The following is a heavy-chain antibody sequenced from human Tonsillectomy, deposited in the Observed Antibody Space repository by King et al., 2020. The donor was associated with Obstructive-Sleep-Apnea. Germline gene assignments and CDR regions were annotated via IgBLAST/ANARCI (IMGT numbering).Heavy chain of an antibody. D-gene: IGHD5-12*01. V-gene: IGHV3-64*01. CDR2: ISSNGGST. CDR1: GFTFSSYA. CDR3: ARASGAYSGYDLHY. Sequence: QLVQSGGGLVQPGGSLRLSCAASGFTFSSYAMHWVRQAPGKGLEYVSAISSNGGSTYYANSVKGRFTISRDNSKNTLYLQMGSLRAEDMAVYYCARASGAYSGYDLHYWGQGTLVTVSS. J-gene: IGHJ4*02.